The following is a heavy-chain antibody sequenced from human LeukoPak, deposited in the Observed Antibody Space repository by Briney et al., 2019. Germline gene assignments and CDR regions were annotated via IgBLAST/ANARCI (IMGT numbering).Heavy chain of an antibody. J-gene: IGHJ4*02. CDR1: GDSMTSYY. V-gene: IGHV4-59*08. CDR3: ARLSRGDGYNGRLFDY. D-gene: IGHD5-24*01. CDR2: ISYSGST. Sequence: SETLSLACSVSGDSMTSYYWSWIRQPPGKGLEWIGYISYSGSTNYNPSLKSRVTISVDTSKNQFSLKLSSVTAADTAVYYCARLSRGDGYNGRLFDYWGQGTLVTVSS.